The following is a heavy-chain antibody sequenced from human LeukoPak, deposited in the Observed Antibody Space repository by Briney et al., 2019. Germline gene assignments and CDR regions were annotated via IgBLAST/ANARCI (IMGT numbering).Heavy chain of an antibody. CDR1: QFTFSHYG. J-gene: IGHJ4*02. CDR3: AKSPRYCSSTSCSHALYYFDY. V-gene: IGHV3-33*06. D-gene: IGHD2-2*01. CDR2: IWSDATNQ. Sequence: PGKSLTLSCVTSQFTFSHYGMHWVRQAPGKGLEWVAVIWSDATNQYYADSVKGRFTISRDNSKNTLYLQMNSLRAEDTAVYYCAKSPRYCSSTSCSHALYYFDYWGQGTLVTVSS.